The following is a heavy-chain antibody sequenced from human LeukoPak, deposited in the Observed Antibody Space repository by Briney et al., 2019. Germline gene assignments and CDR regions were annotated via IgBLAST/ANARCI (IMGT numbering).Heavy chain of an antibody. CDR2: MSPNSGNT. V-gene: IGHV1-8*01. Sequence: ASVKVSRKASGYTFTSYDINWVRQATGQGLEWMGWMSPNSGNTGYAQKFQGRVTMTRNTSISTAYMELSSLRSEDTAVYYCARVKAARLARIFDYWGQGTLVTVSS. CDR3: ARVKAARLARIFDY. J-gene: IGHJ4*02. CDR1: GYTFTSYD. D-gene: IGHD6-6*01.